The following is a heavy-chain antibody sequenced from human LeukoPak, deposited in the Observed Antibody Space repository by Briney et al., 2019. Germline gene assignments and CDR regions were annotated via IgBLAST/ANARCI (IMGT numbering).Heavy chain of an antibody. J-gene: IGHJ4*02. V-gene: IGHV1-2*02. CDR3: ARARYDILTGPHDY. D-gene: IGHD3-9*01. CDR1: GYTFTGYY. Sequence: ASVKVSCKASGYTFTGYYMHWVRQAPGQGLEWMGWINPNSGGTNYAQKFQGRVTMTRDTSISTAYMELSSLRSEDTAVYYCARARYDILTGPHDYWGQGTLVTVSS. CDR2: INPNSGGT.